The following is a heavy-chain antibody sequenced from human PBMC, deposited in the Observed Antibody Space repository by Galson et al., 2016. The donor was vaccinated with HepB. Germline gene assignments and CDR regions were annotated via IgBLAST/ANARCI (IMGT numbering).Heavy chain of an antibody. CDR3: ARGASGSPRVARVNFDY. CDR2: ISSSGLSII. D-gene: IGHD6-6*01. J-gene: IGHJ4*02. Sequence: SLRLSCAASGFTFSDYYMSWIRQAPGKGLEWVSYISSSGLSIIKYADSVKGRFTISRDNAKNSVYLHMISLTPEDTAVYYCARGASGSPRVARVNFDYWGQAALVTFSS. CDR1: GFTFSDYY. V-gene: IGHV3-11*01.